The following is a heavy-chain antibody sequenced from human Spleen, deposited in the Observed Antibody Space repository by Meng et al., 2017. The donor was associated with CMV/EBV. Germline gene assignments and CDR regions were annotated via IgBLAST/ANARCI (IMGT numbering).Heavy chain of an antibody. J-gene: IGHJ2*01. CDR1: GGSISSGDYY. Sequence: GQLQESVPGLVQPSQTLSLTCTVSGGSISSGDYYWSWTRQPPGKGLEWIGYIYYSGSTYYNPSLKSRVTISVDTSKNQFSLKLSSVTAADTAVYYCARENIVVVPDWYFDLWGRGTPVTVSS. CDR2: IYYSGST. D-gene: IGHD2-2*01. V-gene: IGHV4-30-4*08. CDR3: ARENIVVVPDWYFDL.